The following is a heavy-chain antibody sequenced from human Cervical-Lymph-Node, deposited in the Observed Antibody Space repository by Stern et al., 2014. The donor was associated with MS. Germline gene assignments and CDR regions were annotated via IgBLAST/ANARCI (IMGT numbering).Heavy chain of an antibody. J-gene: IGHJ4*02. CDR2: ISYDGSNK. V-gene: IGHV3-30*18. CDR3: AKAGWPRSIAVATPY. D-gene: IGHD6-19*01. CDR1: GFTFSSYG. Sequence: VNLVESGGGVVQPGRSLRLSCAASGFTFSSYGMHWVRQAPGKGLEWVAVISYDGSNKYYADSVKGRFTISRDNSKNTLYLQMNSLRAEDTAVYYCAKAGWPRSIAVATPYWGQGTLVTVSS.